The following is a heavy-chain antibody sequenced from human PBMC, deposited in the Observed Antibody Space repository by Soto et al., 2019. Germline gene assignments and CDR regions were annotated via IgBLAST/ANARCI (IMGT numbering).Heavy chain of an antibody. Sequence: QVQLVESGGGVVQPGRSLRLSCAASGFTFSSYGMHWVRQAPGKGLEWVAVIWYDGSNKYYADSVKGRFTISRDNFKNTLYLQMNSLRAEDTAVYYCARDGDSSGYYYLYYFDYWGQGTLVTVSS. J-gene: IGHJ4*02. CDR3: ARDGDSSGYYYLYYFDY. D-gene: IGHD3-22*01. V-gene: IGHV3-33*01. CDR2: IWYDGSNK. CDR1: GFTFSSYG.